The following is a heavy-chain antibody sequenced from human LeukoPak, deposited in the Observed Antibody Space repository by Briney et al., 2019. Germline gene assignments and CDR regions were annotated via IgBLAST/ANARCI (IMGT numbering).Heavy chain of an antibody. Sequence: SVKVSCKXSGGTFSSYAISWVRQAPGQGLEWMGGIIPIFGTANYAQKFQGRVTITTDESTSTAYMELSSLRSEDTAVYYCARRIVGATGYYFDYWGQGTLVTVSS. V-gene: IGHV1-69*05. D-gene: IGHD1-26*01. CDR1: GGTFSSYA. CDR2: IIPIFGTA. CDR3: ARRIVGATGYYFDY. J-gene: IGHJ4*02.